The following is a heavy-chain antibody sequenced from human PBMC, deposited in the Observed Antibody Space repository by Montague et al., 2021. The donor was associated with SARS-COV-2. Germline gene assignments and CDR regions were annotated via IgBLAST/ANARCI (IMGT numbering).Heavy chain of an antibody. CDR2: ITSSGSTI. CDR1: GFTFSRYE. J-gene: IGHJ4*02. CDR3: ARDLRDYDILTGYL. D-gene: IGHD3-9*01. Sequence: SLRLSCAASGFTFSRYEMNWVRQAPGKGLEWVSYITSSGSTIYYADSVKGRFTISRDNAKNSLFLQMNSLRAEDTAVYYCARDLRDYDILTGYLWGQGTLVTVSS. V-gene: IGHV3-48*03.